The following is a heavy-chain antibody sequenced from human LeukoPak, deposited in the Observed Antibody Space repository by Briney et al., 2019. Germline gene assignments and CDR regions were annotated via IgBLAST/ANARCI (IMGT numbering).Heavy chain of an antibody. Sequence: SETLSLTCTVSGGSISSYYWSWIRQPAGKGLEWIGRIYTSGSTNYNPSLKSRVTMSVDTSKNQFSLKLSSVTAAGTAVYYCARGGWGLRPGIWYFDLWGRGTLVTVSS. CDR2: IYTSGST. CDR1: GGSISSYY. J-gene: IGHJ2*01. CDR3: ARGGWGLRPGIWYFDL. D-gene: IGHD4-17*01. V-gene: IGHV4-4*07.